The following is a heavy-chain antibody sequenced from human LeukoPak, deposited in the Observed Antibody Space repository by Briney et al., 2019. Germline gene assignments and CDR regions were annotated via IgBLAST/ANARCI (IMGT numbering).Heavy chain of an antibody. D-gene: IGHD3-10*01. CDR3: ARDESAMVRGVTSDY. CDR2: IYYSGST. V-gene: IGHV4-39*07. Sequence: SQTLSLTCAVSGGSISSSSYYWGWIRQPPGKGLEWIGSIYYSGSTYYNPSLKSRVTISVDTSKNQFSLKLSSVTAADTAVYYCARDESAMVRGVTSDYWGQGTLVTVSS. J-gene: IGHJ4*02. CDR1: GGSISSSSYY.